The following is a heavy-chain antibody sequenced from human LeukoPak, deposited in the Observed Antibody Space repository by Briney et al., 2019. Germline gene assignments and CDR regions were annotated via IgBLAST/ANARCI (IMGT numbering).Heavy chain of an antibody. J-gene: IGHJ3*02. Sequence: GGSLRLSCAASGFTFSSYSMNWVRQAPGKGLEWVSSISSSSSYKYYADSVKGRFTISRDNAKNSLYLQMNSLRAEDTAVYCCAREEYSSSWWDAFDIWGQGTMVTVSS. V-gene: IGHV3-21*01. CDR2: ISSSSSYK. CDR1: GFTFSSYS. CDR3: AREEYSSSWWDAFDI. D-gene: IGHD6-13*01.